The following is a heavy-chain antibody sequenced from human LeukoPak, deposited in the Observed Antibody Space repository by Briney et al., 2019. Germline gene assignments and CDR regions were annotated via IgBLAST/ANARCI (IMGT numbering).Heavy chain of an antibody. J-gene: IGHJ4*02. CDR2: IRSKAYGGTT. CDR1: GFTFGDYA. CDR3: TRGLIGDDFWSGYYPYYFDY. Sequence: KPGRSLILSCTASGFTFGDYAMSWCRQAPGKGLEWVGFIRSKAYGGTTEYAASVKGRFTISRDDSKSIAYLQMNSLKTEDTAVYSCTRGLIGDDFWSGYYPYYFDYWGQGTLATVSS. D-gene: IGHD3-3*01. V-gene: IGHV3-49*05.